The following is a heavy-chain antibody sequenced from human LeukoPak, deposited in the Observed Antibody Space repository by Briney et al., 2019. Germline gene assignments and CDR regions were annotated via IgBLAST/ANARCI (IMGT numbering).Heavy chain of an antibody. J-gene: IGHJ2*01. CDR1: GFTVSSKY. CDR3: AREAPGSWYFDL. Sequence: GGSLRLSCAASGFTVSSKYMSWVRQAPGKGLEWVSVIYSGGSTYYADSVKGRFTISRDNSKNTLYLQMNSLRAGDTAVYYCAREAPGSWYFDLWGRGTLVTVSS. V-gene: IGHV3-53*01. CDR2: IYSGGST. D-gene: IGHD7-27*01.